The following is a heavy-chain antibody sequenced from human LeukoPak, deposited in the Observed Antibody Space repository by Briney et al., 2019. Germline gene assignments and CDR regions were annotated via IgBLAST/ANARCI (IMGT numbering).Heavy chain of an antibody. Sequence: SATLSLTCTVSGGSISSYYWSWIRPPPGKGLEWIGYIYYSGSTNYNPSLKSRVTISVDTSKNQFSLKLSSVTAAGTAVYNCARGPRGRNYFDYWGQGTLVTVSS. J-gene: IGHJ4*02. CDR2: IYYSGST. CDR3: ARGPRGRNYFDY. V-gene: IGHV4-59*01. CDR1: GGSISSYY. D-gene: IGHD1-26*01.